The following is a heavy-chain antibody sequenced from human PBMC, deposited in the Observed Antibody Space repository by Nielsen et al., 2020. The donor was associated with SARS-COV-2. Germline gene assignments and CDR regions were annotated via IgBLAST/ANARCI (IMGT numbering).Heavy chain of an antibody. D-gene: IGHD3-10*01. J-gene: IGHJ4*02. V-gene: IGHV3-30*02. CDR1: GFTFSSYG. CDR3: AKEGRHDYGEFYFDY. CDR2: IWYDGSNK. Sequence: GESLKISCAASGFTFSSYGMHWVRQAPGKGLEWVAVIWYDGSNKYYADSVKGRFTISRDNSKNTLYLQMNSLRAEDTAVYYCAKEGRHDYGEFYFDYWGQGTLVTVSS.